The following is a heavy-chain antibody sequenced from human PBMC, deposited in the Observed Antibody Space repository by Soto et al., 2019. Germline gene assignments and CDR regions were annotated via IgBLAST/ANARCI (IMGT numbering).Heavy chain of an antibody. D-gene: IGHD4-4*01. CDR1: GYTFTHYW. CDR2: IFPRDSDT. CDR3: ARLGSLLQPIDY. V-gene: IGHV5-51*01. J-gene: IGHJ4*02. Sequence: PAESLNISCQASGYTFTHYWIGWVRHMPGRGLEWMGLIFPRDSDTRYNSSFEGQVTISTDRSIATAYLQWTSLKASDTATYFCARLGSLLQPIDYWGQRTPVTVSS.